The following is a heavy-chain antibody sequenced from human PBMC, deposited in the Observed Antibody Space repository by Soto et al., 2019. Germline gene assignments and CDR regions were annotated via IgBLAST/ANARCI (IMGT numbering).Heavy chain of an antibody. CDR3: AKDARPGNYGSGSWGY. V-gene: IGHV3-23*01. J-gene: IGHJ4*02. CDR2: ISGSGGST. CDR1: GFTFSSYA. Sequence: EVQLLESGGGLVQPGGSLRLSCAASGFTFSSYAMSWVRQAPGKGLEWVSAISGSGGSTYYADSVKGRFTISRDNSKNTLYLQMNSLRAEDTAVYYCAKDARPGNYGSGSWGYWGQGTLVTVSS. D-gene: IGHD3-10*01.